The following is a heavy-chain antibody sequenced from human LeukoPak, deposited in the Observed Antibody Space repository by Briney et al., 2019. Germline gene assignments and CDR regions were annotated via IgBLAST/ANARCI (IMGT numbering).Heavy chain of an antibody. D-gene: IGHD3-3*01. V-gene: IGHV1-18*01. Sequence: ASVKVSFKASGSTFTSYGISWVRPAPGQGLEWMGWISAYNGNTNYSQKLQGRVTITTDTSTSTAYMELRSLRSDDTAVYYCARVYYYDFWSGSYNWFDPWGQGTLVTVSS. J-gene: IGHJ5*02. CDR1: GSTFTSYG. CDR3: ARVYYYDFWSGSYNWFDP. CDR2: ISAYNGNT.